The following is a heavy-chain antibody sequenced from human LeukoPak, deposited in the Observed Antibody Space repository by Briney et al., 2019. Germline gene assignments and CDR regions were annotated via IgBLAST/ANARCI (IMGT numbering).Heavy chain of an antibody. Sequence: PGGSLRLSCAVSGISLSNYGMSWVRQAPGKGLEWVAGISGSGGGTNYADSVKGRFTISRDNSKNTLFLQMNSLRAEDTAVYYCAKARAAYYYGSGPSYFDYWGQGTLVTVSS. J-gene: IGHJ4*02. D-gene: IGHD3-10*01. CDR1: GISLSNYG. V-gene: IGHV3-23*01. CDR2: ISGSGGGT. CDR3: AKARAAYYYGSGPSYFDY.